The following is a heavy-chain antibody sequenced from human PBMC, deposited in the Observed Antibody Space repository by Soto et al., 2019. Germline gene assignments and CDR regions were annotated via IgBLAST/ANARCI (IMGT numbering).Heavy chain of an antibody. CDR3: ARVIAGVFY. CDR2: IYYSGST. V-gene: IGHV4-30-4*01. Sequence: QVQLQESGPGLVKPSQTLSLTCTVSGGSISSCDYFWSWIRQPPGKGLEWIGYIYYSGSTYYNPSGKSRVTIPVDKSKNQLSLKLSSVTAADTAVYYCARVIAGVFYWGQGTLVTVFS. J-gene: IGHJ4*02. CDR1: GGSISSCDYF. D-gene: IGHD2-15*01.